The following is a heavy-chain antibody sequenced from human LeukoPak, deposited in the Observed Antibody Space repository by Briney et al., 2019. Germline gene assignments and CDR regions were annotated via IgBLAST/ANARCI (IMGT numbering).Heavy chain of an antibody. D-gene: IGHD2-8*01. Sequence: SETLSLTCTVSGGSINNYYWSWVRQPPGKGLEWIGYVFYTGYTHYNPSLKSRVTISVDTSKNQFPLKLSSVTAADTAVYYCARVYGDSHPRLDYWGQGTLVTVSS. J-gene: IGHJ4*02. CDR1: GGSINNYY. V-gene: IGHV4-59*01. CDR3: ARVYGDSHPRLDY. CDR2: VFYTGYT.